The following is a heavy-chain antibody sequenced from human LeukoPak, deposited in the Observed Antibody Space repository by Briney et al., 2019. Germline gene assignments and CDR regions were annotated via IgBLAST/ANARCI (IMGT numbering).Heavy chain of an antibody. D-gene: IGHD3-10*01. J-gene: IGHJ4*02. CDR2: VYTSWST. CDR3: ARENSGNCGFDY. CDR1: GGSISSYY. Sequence: ASETLSLTCTVSGGSISSYYWSWIRQPAGKGLEWIGRVYTSWSTNYNPSLKSRVTMSVDTSQYQFSLKLSSVTAADTAVYYCARENSGNCGFDYWGQGTLVTVSS. V-gene: IGHV4-4*07.